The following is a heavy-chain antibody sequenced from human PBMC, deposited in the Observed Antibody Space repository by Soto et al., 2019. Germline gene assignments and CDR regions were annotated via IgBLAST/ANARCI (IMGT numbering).Heavy chain of an antibody. CDR1: GFTLIPFS. D-gene: IGHD1-26*01. CDR2: ISYDGSEK. CDR3: ARGPESGDF. J-gene: IGHJ4*02. Sequence: QVQLVGSGGGVVHPGRSLRLSWATSGFTLIPFSMHWFRQAPGKGLEWVAHISYDGSEKDYADSVKGRFTISRDNSDNTLFLQMNSLTSEDTGVYYCARGPESGDFWGQGTLVTVPS. V-gene: IGHV3-30*04.